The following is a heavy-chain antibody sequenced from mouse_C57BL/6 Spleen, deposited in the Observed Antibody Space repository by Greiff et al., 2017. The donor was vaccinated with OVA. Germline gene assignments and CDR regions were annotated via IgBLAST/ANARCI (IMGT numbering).Heavy chain of an antibody. V-gene: IGHV1-59*01. D-gene: IGHD2-3*01. J-gene: IGHJ1*03. CDR3: ARGGGWLLRGYFDG. Sequence: QVQLQQPGAELVRPGTSVKLSCKASGYTFTSYWMHWVKQRPGQGLEWIGVIDPSDSYTNYNQKFKGKATLTVDTSSSTAYMQLSSLTSEDSEVYYCARGGGWLLRGYFDGWGTGTTVTVSS. CDR2: IDPSDSYT. CDR1: GYTFTSYW.